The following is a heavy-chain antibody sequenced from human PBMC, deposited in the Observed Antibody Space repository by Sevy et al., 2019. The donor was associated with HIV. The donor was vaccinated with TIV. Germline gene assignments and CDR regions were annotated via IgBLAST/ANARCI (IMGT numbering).Heavy chain of an antibody. CDR3: AREGITIFGVVTGSMDV. V-gene: IGHV1-69*13. CDR2: IIPIFGTA. J-gene: IGHJ6*02. D-gene: IGHD3-3*01. CDR1: GGTFSSYA. Sequence: ASVKVSCKASGGTFSSYAISWVRQAPGQGLEWMGGIIPIFGTANYAQKFRGRVTITADESKSTAYMELSRLRSEDTAVYYCAREGITIFGVVTGSMDVWGQGTTVTVSS.